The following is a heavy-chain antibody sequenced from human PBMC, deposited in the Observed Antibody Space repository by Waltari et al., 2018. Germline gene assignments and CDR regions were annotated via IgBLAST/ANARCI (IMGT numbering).Heavy chain of an antibody. CDR2: MWYDGSNQ. CDR1: GFTFTSNG. J-gene: IGHJ4*02. V-gene: IGHV3-33*01. CDR3: ARQGYSGSSLTYDY. Sequence: QVQLVESGGGVVQPGRSLRLSCAASGFTFTSNGMPWVRRAPGKGLEWVAVMWYDGSNQYYADSVKGRFTISRDISKSTLYLQMNSLGPQDTAVYYCARQGYSGSSLTYDYWGQGTLVTVSS. D-gene: IGHD6-13*01.